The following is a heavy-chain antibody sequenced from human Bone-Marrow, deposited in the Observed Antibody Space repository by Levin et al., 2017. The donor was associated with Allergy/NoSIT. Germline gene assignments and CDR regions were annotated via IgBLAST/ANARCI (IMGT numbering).Heavy chain of an antibody. CDR1: GGSFSGYY. V-gene: IGHV4-34*01. CDR3: ARGGLCRGAFDI. D-gene: IGHD2/OR15-2a*01. J-gene: IGHJ3*02. CDR2: INHSGST. Sequence: PSETLSLTCAVYGGSFSGYYWSWIRQPPGKGLEWIGEINHSGSTNYNPSLKSRVTISVDTSKNQFSLKLSSVTAADTAVYYCARGGLCRGAFDIWGQGTMVTVSS.